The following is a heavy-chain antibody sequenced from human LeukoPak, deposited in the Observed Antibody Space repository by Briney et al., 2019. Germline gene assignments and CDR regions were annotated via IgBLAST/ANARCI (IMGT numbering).Heavy chain of an antibody. CDR1: GGSISSYY. J-gene: IGHJ4*02. CDR3: ARDPRPDFWSGYRPGLDY. Sequence: SETLSLTCTVSGGSISSYYWSWIRQPPGKGLEWIGYIYYSGSTNYNPSLKSRVTISVDTSKNQFSLKLSSVTAADTAVYYCARDPRPDFWSGYRPGLDYWGQGTLVTVSS. CDR2: IYYSGST. V-gene: IGHV4-59*01. D-gene: IGHD3-3*01.